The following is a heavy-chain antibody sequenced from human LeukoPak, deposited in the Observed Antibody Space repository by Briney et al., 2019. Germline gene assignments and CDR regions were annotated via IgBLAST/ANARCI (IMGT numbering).Heavy chain of an antibody. V-gene: IGHV3-30*04. Sequence: GGSLRLSCAASEFTFSSYAMHWVREAPGKGLEWVAVISYDGSNKYYADSVKGRFTISRDNSKNTLYLQMNSLRAEDTAVYYCARDPRPLGYCSGGSCYSLGGYFDYWGQGTLVTVSS. CDR3: ARDPRPLGYCSGGSCYSLGGYFDY. J-gene: IGHJ4*02. CDR2: ISYDGSNK. CDR1: EFTFSSYA. D-gene: IGHD2-15*01.